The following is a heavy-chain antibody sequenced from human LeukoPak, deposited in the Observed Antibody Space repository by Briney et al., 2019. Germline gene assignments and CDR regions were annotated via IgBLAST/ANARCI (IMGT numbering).Heavy chain of an antibody. CDR3: ARDLGSSTKLVDS. J-gene: IGHJ4*02. Sequence: SETLSLTCTVSGGSISSYYWSWIRQPAGKGLEWIGRIYSSGSINYNPSLKSRVIMSVDTSKNQFSLKLSSVTAADTAVYYCARDLGSSTKLVDSWGQGTLVTVSS. D-gene: IGHD6-13*01. V-gene: IGHV4-4*07. CDR1: GGSISSYY. CDR2: IYSSGSI.